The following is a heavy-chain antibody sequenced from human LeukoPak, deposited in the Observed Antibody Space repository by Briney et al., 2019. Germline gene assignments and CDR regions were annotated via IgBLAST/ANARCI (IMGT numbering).Heavy chain of an antibody. Sequence: ASVKVSCKASGYTFTGYYMHWVRQAPGQGLEWMGWISGYNGNANFAQRLQGRITMTTDTTTSTAYMELRSLKSDDTALYYCAGVPEKVHWELRSDAFDIWGQGTMVSVSS. J-gene: IGHJ3*02. CDR3: AGVPEKVHWELRSDAFDI. CDR1: GYTFTGYY. D-gene: IGHD3-10*01. CDR2: ISGYNGNA. V-gene: IGHV1-18*04.